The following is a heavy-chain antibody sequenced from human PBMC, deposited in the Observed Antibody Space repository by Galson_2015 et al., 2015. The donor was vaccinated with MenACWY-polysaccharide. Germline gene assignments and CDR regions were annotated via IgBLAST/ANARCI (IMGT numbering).Heavy chain of an antibody. Sequence: SLRLSCAASGFSFSTYWMSWVRQAPGKGLEWVASIKRDGSETYFVDSVKGRCTISRDNAENSLRLQVNSLRAEDTAGYYCARGHYQLEVWGQGTTVTVSS. V-gene: IGHV3-7*04. CDR3: ARGHYQLEV. D-gene: IGHD1-26*01. CDR2: IKRDGSET. CDR1: GFSFSTYW. J-gene: IGHJ6*02.